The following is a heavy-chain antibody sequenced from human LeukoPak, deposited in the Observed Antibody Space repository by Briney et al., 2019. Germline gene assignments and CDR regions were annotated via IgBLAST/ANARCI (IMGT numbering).Heavy chain of an antibody. CDR3: ARVSQEGYCSSTSCLAWFDP. CDR1: GGSINSKDHF. J-gene: IGHJ5*02. CDR2: IYYSGST. V-gene: IGHV4-39*07. D-gene: IGHD2-2*01. Sequence: SGTLSLTCTVSGGSINSKDHFWGWVRQPPGKGLEWIATIYYSGSTYHNPSLKSRVDISLDGSKNQFSLKLSSVTAADTAVYYCARVSQEGYCSSTSCLAWFDPWGQGTLVTVSS.